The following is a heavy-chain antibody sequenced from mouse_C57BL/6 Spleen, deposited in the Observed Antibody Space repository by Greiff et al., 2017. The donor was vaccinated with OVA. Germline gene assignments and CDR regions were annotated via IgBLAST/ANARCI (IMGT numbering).Heavy chain of an antibody. CDR2: ISYSGST. Sequence: EVQLVESGPGLAKPSQTLSLTCSVTGYSITSDYWNWIRKFPGNKLEYMGYISYSGSTYYNPSLKSRISITRDTSKNKYSLQLNSVTTEDTATYYCARYCYGSWDWYFDVWGTGLTVTVSS. V-gene: IGHV3-8*01. D-gene: IGHD1-1*01. J-gene: IGHJ1*03. CDR3: ARYCYGSWDWYFDV. CDR1: GYSITSDY.